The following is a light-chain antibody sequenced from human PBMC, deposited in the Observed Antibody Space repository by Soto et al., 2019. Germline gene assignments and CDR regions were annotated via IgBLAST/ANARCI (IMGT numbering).Light chain of an antibody. CDR3: QQRGT. Sequence: VLTQFPATLSVSPVERATLSCRASQSVNKHLAWYQHRPGQAPRLLIYDTSYRAAGIPARFSGSGSGTDFTLTISSLEPEDLAVYYCQQRGTFGPGTKVDIK. CDR2: DTS. J-gene: IGKJ3*01. CDR1: QSVNKH. V-gene: IGKV3-11*01.